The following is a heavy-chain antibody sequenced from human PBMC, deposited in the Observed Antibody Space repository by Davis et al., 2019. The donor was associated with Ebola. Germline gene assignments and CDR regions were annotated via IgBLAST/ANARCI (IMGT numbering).Heavy chain of an antibody. CDR3: ARDGLWSGYYRVYYYYGMDV. D-gene: IGHD3-3*01. CDR2: IKQDGSEK. J-gene: IGHJ6*02. Sequence: PGGSLRLSCAASGFTFSSYWMSWVRQAPGKGLEWVANIKQDGSEKYYVESVKGRFTISRDNAKNSLYLQMNSLRAEDTAVYYCARDGLWSGYYRVYYYYGMDVWGQGTTVTVSS. CDR1: GFTFSSYW. V-gene: IGHV3-7*03.